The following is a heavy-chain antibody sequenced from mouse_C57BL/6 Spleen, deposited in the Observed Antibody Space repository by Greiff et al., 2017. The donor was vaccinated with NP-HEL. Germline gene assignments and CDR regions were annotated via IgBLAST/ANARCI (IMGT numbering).Heavy chain of an antibody. CDR1: GYTFTSYW. CDR3: ARRGELGRFAY. Sequence: VQLQQPGAELVKPGASVKLSCKASGYTFTSYWMQWVKQRPGQGLEWIGEIDPSDSYTNYNQKFKGKATLTVDTSSSTAYMQLSSLTSEDSAVYYCARRGELGRFAYWGQGTLVTVSA. J-gene: IGHJ3*01. D-gene: IGHD4-1*01. V-gene: IGHV1-50*01. CDR2: IDPSDSYT.